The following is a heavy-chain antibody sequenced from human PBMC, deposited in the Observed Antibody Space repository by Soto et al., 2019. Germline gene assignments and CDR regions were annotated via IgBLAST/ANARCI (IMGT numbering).Heavy chain of an antibody. CDR3: ARYIPGVRYYGMDV. Sequence: PGGSLRLSCVASGHTFQNYAMTWVRQAPGKGLEWVSLIGESGTPTYYADSVKGRFTISRDNSGNTLFLEMYSLRAEDTAVYYCARYIPGVRYYGMDVWGQGTTVTVSS. J-gene: IGHJ6*02. CDR1: GHTFQNYA. CDR2: IGESGTPT. V-gene: IGHV3-23*01. D-gene: IGHD2-2*01.